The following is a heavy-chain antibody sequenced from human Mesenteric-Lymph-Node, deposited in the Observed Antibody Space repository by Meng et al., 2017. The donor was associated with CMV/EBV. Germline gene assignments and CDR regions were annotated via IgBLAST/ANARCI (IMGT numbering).Heavy chain of an antibody. CDR1: GFTFSSYI. CDR3: ARVVVDYYGSGSYDRFDS. J-gene: IGHJ4*02. D-gene: IGHD3-10*01. V-gene: IGHV3-21*01. Sequence: GGSLRLSCAASGFTFSSYIMNWVRQAPGKGLEWVSAVSTDSTYIYYADSVEGRFTISRDNAGNSLYLQMNSLRAEDTAVYYCARVVVDYYGSGSYDRFDSWGQGTLVTVSS. CDR2: VSTDSTYI.